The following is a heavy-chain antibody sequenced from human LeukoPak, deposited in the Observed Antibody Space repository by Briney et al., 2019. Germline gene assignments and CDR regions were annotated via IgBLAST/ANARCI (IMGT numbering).Heavy chain of an antibody. V-gene: IGHV3-53*01. CDR1: GFTVSTNY. Sequence: GGSLRLSCAASGFTVSTNYMSWVRQAPGKGLEWVQVIYSAGATYYADSVKGRFTISRDNSKNTLYLQMNSLRAEDTAVYYCARDSRSLGATTTEDYWGQGTLVTVSS. D-gene: IGHD1-26*01. J-gene: IGHJ4*02. CDR3: ARDSRSLGATTTEDY. CDR2: IYSAGAT.